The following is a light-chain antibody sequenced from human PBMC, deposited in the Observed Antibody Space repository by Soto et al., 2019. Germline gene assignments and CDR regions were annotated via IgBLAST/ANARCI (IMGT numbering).Light chain of an antibody. CDR2: GAS. V-gene: IGKV3-20*01. J-gene: IGKJ4*01. CDR1: QSISSSF. Sequence: ELVLPQSPGILSLSPGERASLSCGASQSISSSFLAWYQQKPGQAPRLLIYGASSRATGIPDRFSGTGSGTDFTLTVSSLQPDDFATYFCLQVSSFPLTFGGGTKVDIK. CDR3: LQVSSFPLT.